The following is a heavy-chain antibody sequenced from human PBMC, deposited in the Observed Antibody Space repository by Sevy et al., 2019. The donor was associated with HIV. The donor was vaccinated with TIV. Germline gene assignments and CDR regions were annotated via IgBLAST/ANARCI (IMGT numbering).Heavy chain of an antibody. Sequence: GGSLRLSCAASXFXFSSYGMHWVRQAPGKGLEWVAVIWYDGSNKYYADSVKGRFTISRDNSKNTLYLQMNSLRAEDTAVYXXARAAHQNHYDILTGYYDYXYGMDVXGQGTTVTVSS. CDR1: XFXFSSYG. D-gene: IGHD3-9*01. CDR2: IWYDGSNK. CDR3: ARAAHQNHYDILTGYYDYXYGMDV. V-gene: IGHV3-33*01. J-gene: IGHJ6*02.